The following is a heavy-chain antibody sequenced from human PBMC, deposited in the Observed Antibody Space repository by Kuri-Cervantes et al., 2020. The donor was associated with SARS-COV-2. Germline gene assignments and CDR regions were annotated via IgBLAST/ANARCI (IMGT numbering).Heavy chain of an antibody. Sequence: GGSLRLSCAASGFNFIRYAIHWVRQAPGKGLEWVAVISSDGKTMYYADSVKGRVTISRDNSENTVHLQMSSLRPEDTALYFCARDPDYRVVYYYHGMDVWGQGTTVTVSS. D-gene: IGHD3-3*01. CDR3: ARDPDYRVVYYYHGMDV. CDR2: ISSDGKTM. V-gene: IGHV3-30*03. J-gene: IGHJ6*02. CDR1: GFNFIRYA.